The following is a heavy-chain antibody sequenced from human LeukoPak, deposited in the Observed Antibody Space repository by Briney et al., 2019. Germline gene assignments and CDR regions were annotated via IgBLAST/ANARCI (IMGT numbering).Heavy chain of an antibody. V-gene: IGHV3-30*02. CDR3: AKYDTTVTPHFDY. J-gene: IGHJ4*02. CDR1: GFTFSSYG. Sequence: AGGSLRLSCAVSGFTFSSYGMHWVRQAPGKGLEWVAFIRNDGSNKYNADSVQGRFTISRDNSKNTLYLQMNSLRAEDTAVYYCAKYDTTVTPHFDYWGQGTLVTVSS. D-gene: IGHD4-17*01. CDR2: IRNDGSNK.